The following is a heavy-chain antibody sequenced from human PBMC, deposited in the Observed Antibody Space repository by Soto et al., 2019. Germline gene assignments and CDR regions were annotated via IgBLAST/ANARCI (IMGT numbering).Heavy chain of an antibody. CDR1: GFTFSSYA. D-gene: IGHD5-18*01. J-gene: IGHJ4*02. Sequence: GGSLRLSCAASGFTFSSYAIHWVRQAPGKGLEWVAIISYDGSNKYYADSVKGRFTISRDNSKNTLYLQMNSLRAEDTAVYYCARNWGYSYGYPPGYWGQGTLVTVSS. CDR2: ISYDGSNK. V-gene: IGHV3-30-3*01. CDR3: ARNWGYSYGYPPGY.